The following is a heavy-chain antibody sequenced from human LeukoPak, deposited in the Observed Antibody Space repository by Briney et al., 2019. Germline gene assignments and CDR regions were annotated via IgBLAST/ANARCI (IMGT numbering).Heavy chain of an antibody. J-gene: IGHJ4*02. CDR1: GFTISSYG. CDR2: ISGSGGST. CDR3: AKGPKKQMVGSRGYYFDF. D-gene: IGHD6-13*01. Sequence: GGSLRLSCAASGFTISSYGMSWVRQAPGKGLVWVSAISGSGGSTYSSDSVKGRFTISRDNSRNTLYLQVNSLRAEDTAVYFCAKGPKKQMVGSRGYYFDFWGQGTLVTVSS. V-gene: IGHV3-23*01.